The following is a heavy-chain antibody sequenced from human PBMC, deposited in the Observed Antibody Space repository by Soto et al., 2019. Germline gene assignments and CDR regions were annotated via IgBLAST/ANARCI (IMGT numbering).Heavy chain of an antibody. CDR2: IYYSGST. V-gene: IGHV4-39*01. Sequence: SETLSLTCTVSGGSISSSSYYWGWIRQPPGKGLEWIGSIYYSGSTYYNPSLKSRVTISVDTSKNQFSLKLSSVTAADTAVYYCASNWRGLWFGKKKYYFDYWGQGTLVTVSS. CDR3: ASNWRGLWFGKKKYYFDY. CDR1: GGSISSSSYY. D-gene: IGHD3-10*01. J-gene: IGHJ4*02.